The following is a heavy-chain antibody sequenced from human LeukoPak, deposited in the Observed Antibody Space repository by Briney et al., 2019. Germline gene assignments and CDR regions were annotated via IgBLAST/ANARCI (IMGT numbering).Heavy chain of an antibody. CDR2: IYSGGST. CDR1: GFIVSSDY. J-gene: IGHJ6*04. V-gene: IGHV3-66*02. D-gene: IGHD3-10*01. Sequence: GGSLRLSCAASGFIVSSDYMSWVRQAPGKGLEWVSVIYSGGSTFYADSVKGRFTISRDNSKNTLYLQMNSLRAEDTAVYYCATNYYGSGSYYSLYYYYGMDVWGKGTTVTVSS. CDR3: ATNYYGSGSYYSLYYYYGMDV.